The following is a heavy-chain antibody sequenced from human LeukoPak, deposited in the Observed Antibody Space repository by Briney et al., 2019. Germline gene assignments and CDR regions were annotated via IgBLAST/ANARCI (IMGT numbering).Heavy chain of an antibody. Sequence: TSSETLSLTCTVCGFTISSYYWSWLRQPPGKDLEGVGYIYYSGGTNYNPSLKSRVTISVDTSKNQFSLKLSSVTAADTAVYYCARNYDRNWFDPWGQGTLVTVSS. CDR3: ARNYDRNWFDP. V-gene: IGHV4-59*01. J-gene: IGHJ5*02. D-gene: IGHD3-3*01. CDR2: IYYSGGT. CDR1: GFTISSYY.